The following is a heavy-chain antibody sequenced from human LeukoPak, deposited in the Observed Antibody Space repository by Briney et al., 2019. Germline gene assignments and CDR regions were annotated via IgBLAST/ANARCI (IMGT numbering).Heavy chain of an antibody. Sequence: PSETLSLTCSVSGGSISSSGYFWACIRQPPGKGLEWVGNIHYSGSTYYNPSLKSRLTISVDTSKNQFSLMSRSVTAADTAVYYCARRKEGTSSRDYWGQGTLVTVSS. V-gene: IGHV4-39*01. CDR3: ARRKEGTSSRDY. CDR2: IHYSGST. J-gene: IGHJ4*02. D-gene: IGHD6-13*01. CDR1: GGSISSSGYF.